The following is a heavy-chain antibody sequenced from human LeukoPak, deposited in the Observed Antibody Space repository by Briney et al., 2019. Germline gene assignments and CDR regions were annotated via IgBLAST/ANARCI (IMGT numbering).Heavy chain of an antibody. CDR2: VSAGSTGI. D-gene: IGHD3-16*01. CDR1: GFNFGIYS. V-gene: IGHV3-48*04. J-gene: IGHJ4*02. Sequence: GGSLRLSCAGSGFNFGIYSMDWVRQAPGKGLEWVAYVSAGSTGIFYAASVKGRFSISRDNAQKSLYLQMNSLRAEDTAIYYCVREKGGFGFVLWGRGTLVTISS. CDR3: VREKGGFGFVL.